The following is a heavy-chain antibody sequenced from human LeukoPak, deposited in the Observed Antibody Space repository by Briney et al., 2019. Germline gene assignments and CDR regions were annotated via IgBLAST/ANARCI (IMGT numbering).Heavy chain of an antibody. CDR1: GGSISSYY. V-gene: IGHV4-59*07. D-gene: IGHD5-18*01. J-gene: IGHJ6*03. CDR2: IYYSVST. CDR3: ASRASDTAMIDYYYYMDV. Sequence: SDTPSLTCTVAGGSISSYYWSWIRQPPGEVLGWIGYIYYSVSTNYNPSLKSRVTISVDTSKNQFSLKLSSVTAADTAVYYCASRASDTAMIDYYYYMDVWGKGTTVTVSS.